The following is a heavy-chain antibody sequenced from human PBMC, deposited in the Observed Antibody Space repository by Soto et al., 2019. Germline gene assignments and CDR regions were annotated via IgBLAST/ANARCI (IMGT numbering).Heavy chain of an antibody. CDR1: GGSFSGYY. CDR2: INHSGST. Sequence: SETLSLTCAVYGGSFSGYYWSWIRQPPGKGLEWIGEINHSGSTNYNPSLKSRVTISVDTSKNQFSLKLSSVTAADTAVYYCARGRPVYSSGWSSYYYYYYYMDVWGKGTTVTVSS. V-gene: IGHV4-34*01. CDR3: ARGRPVYSSGWSSYYYYYYYMDV. D-gene: IGHD6-19*01. J-gene: IGHJ6*03.